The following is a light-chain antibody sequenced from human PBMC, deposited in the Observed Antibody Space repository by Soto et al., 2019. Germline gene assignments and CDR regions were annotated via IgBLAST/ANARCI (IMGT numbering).Light chain of an antibody. CDR3: SSYTSSSTVVSGSIVI. CDR2: RVD. V-gene: IGLV2-14*01. Sequence: QSALTQPASESGSPGQSITISCTGTISDVGGYDYVSWYQQHPGKAPKLMMYRVDNRPSGVSDRFSGSKSGNTASLTISGLQAEDEAEYYCSSYTSSSTVVSGSIVIFGGGTKLTVL. CDR1: ISDVGGYDY. J-gene: IGLJ2*01.